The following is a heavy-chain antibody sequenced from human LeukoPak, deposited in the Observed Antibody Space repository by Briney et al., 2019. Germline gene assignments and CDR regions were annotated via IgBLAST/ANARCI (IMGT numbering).Heavy chain of an antibody. CDR1: GFTFSNAW. V-gene: IGHV3-15*01. J-gene: IGHJ1*01. CDR3: AREWGRVVPAALFQH. D-gene: IGHD2-2*01. CDR2: IKSKTDGGTT. Sequence: MAGGSLRLSCAASGFTFSNAWMSWVRQAPGKGLEWVGRIKSKTDGGTTDYAAPVKGRFTISRDDSKNTLYLQMNSLRAEDTAVYYCAREWGRVVPAALFQHWGQGTLVTVSS.